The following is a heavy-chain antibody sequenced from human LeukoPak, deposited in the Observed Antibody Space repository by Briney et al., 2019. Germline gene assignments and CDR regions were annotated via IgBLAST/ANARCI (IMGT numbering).Heavy chain of an antibody. D-gene: IGHD1-26*01. CDR3: VRRQVGAYPFDR. J-gene: IGHJ4*02. Sequence: PGGSLRLPCAASGFSFSTYNMNWVRQAPGKGLEWISYITSDSRTIFYADSVKGRFTISRDNAKNSLYLQMNSLGGEDTAVYYCVRRQVGAYPFDRWGQGTLVTVSS. CDR1: GFSFSTYN. CDR2: ITSDSRTI. V-gene: IGHV3-48*04.